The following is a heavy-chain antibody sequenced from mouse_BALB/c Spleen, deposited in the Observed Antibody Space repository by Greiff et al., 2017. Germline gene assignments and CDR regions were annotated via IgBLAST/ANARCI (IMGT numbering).Heavy chain of an antibody. Sequence: EVQLVESGGGLVKPGGSLKLSCAASGFTFSDYYMYWVRQTPEKRLEWVATISDGGSYTYYPDSVKGRFTISRDNAKNNLYLQMSSLKSEDTAMYYCSRDGMVTTGNYYAMDYWGQGTSVTVSS. D-gene: IGHD2-3*01. V-gene: IGHV5-4*02. CDR1: GFTFSDYY. CDR2: ISDGGSYT. CDR3: SRDGMVTTGNYYAMDY. J-gene: IGHJ4*01.